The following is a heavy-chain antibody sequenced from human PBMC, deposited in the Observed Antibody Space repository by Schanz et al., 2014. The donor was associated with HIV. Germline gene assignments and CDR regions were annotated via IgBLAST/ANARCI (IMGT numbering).Heavy chain of an antibody. J-gene: IGHJ6*02. CDR3: AREQDWSSPISRNNPYGLDV. CDR1: GFAVSSNY. D-gene: IGHD1-1*01. V-gene: IGHV3-53*01. Sequence: EVPLVESGGGLIQPGGSLRLSCAASGFAVSSNYMSWVRQAPGAGLEWVSVIFAGGNTYYAESVKGRFTISRDSSKNTLYLQMNGLRAEDTAVYYCAREQDWSSPISRNNPYGLDVWGQGSMVTVSS. CDR2: IFAGGNT.